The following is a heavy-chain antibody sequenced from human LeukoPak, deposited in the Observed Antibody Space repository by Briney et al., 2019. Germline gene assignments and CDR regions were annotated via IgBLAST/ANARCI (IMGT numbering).Heavy chain of an antibody. Sequence: GGSLRLSCAASGFTFSDYYMSWIRQAPGKGLEWVSYISSSGSTIYYADSVKGRFTISRDNAKNSLYLQMNSLRAEDTAVYYCARVLAAAGPLDGPTEDGNAQNAFDIWGQGTMVTVSS. CDR2: ISSSGSTI. V-gene: IGHV3-11*04. D-gene: IGHD6-13*01. CDR1: GFTFSDYY. CDR3: ARVLAAAGPLDGPTEDGNAQNAFDI. J-gene: IGHJ3*02.